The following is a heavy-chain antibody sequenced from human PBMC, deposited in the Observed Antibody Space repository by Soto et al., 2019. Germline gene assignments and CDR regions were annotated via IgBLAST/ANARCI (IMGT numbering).Heavy chain of an antibody. CDR3: ARTAFYYYSNGYFFDY. V-gene: IGHV3-33*01. J-gene: IGHJ4*02. D-gene: IGHD3-22*01. CDR2: IWYDGSNK. CDR1: GFTFSNYG. Sequence: QVQLVESGGGVVQPGRSLRLSCAASGFTFSNYGMHWVRQAPGKGLEWVAVIWYDGSNKYYADSVKGRFTISRDNSKNTLYLQMNSLRAEDTAVYYCARTAFYYYSNGYFFDYWGQGTLVTVSS.